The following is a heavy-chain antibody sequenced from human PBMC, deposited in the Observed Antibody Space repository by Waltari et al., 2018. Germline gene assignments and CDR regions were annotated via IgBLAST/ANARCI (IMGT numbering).Heavy chain of an antibody. D-gene: IGHD6-13*01. CDR3: ARDGAAGYH. Sequence: EVQLVESGGGLVQPGGSLRLSCAASGFTFSSYSMNWVRQAPGKGLDGVSYIRSSRSTINYADSVKGRFTISRDNAKNSLYLQMNSLRAEDTAVYYCARDGAAGYHWGQGTLVTVSS. J-gene: IGHJ5*02. CDR2: IRSSRSTI. V-gene: IGHV3-48*04. CDR1: GFTFSSYS.